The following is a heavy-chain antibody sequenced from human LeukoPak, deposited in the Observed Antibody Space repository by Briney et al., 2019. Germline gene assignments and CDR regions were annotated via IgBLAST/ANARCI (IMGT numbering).Heavy chain of an antibody. CDR3: AKSHIWHYDFWSGPFDY. D-gene: IGHD3-3*01. J-gene: IGHJ4*02. CDR1: GFTFSSYA. V-gene: IGHV3-23*01. CDR2: ISGSGGST. Sequence: GGSLRLSCAASGFTFSSYAMSWVRQAPGKGLEWVSAISGSGGSTYYADSVKGRFTISRDNSKNTLYLQMNSLRAEDTAVYYCAKSHIWHYDFWSGPFDYWGQGTLVTVSS.